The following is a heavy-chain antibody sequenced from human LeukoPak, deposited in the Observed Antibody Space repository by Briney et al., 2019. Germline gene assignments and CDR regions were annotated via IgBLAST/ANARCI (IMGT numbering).Heavy chain of an antibody. D-gene: IGHD6-19*01. J-gene: IGHJ4*02. CDR2: IYNSGAKI. CDR1: GLTFSTYS. Sequence: GGSLRLSCAVSGLTFSTYSMTWVRQGPGKGLEGVSSIYNSGAKIFYADSVKGRFTISRDNSKNMLYLQMNSLRVEDTAVYYCAKDVAPDSGWDLDYWGQGTLVTVSS. V-gene: IGHV3-23*01. CDR3: AKDVAPDSGWDLDY.